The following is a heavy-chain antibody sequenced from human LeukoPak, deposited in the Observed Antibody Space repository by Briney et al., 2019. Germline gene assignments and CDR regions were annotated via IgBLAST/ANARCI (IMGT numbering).Heavy chain of an antibody. Sequence: PSETLSLTCTVSGYSISSGYHWGWIRQPPGRGLEWIGSIYHSGNTYYNPSLKSRVTISVDTSKNQFSLKLSSVTAADTAVYYCARHILVREPVGFIDYWGQGTLVTVSP. CDR2: IYHSGNT. V-gene: IGHV4-38-2*02. J-gene: IGHJ4*02. CDR3: ARHILVREPVGFIDY. CDR1: GYSISSGYH. D-gene: IGHD3-10*01.